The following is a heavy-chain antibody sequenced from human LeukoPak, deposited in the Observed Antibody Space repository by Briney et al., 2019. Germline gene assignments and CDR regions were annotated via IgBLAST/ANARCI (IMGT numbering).Heavy chain of an antibody. Sequence: ASVKVSCKASGYSFRNYGLTWVRQVPGQGLEWMGWISGDNRDTDSAEKFQGRLTMTTDTSTSTAYMDLRSLRSDDTGIYYCARLMRAAALIDYWGQGTLVTVSS. CDR1: GYSFRNYG. V-gene: IGHV1-18*01. J-gene: IGHJ4*02. CDR3: ARLMRAAALIDY. D-gene: IGHD6-13*01. CDR2: ISGDNRDT.